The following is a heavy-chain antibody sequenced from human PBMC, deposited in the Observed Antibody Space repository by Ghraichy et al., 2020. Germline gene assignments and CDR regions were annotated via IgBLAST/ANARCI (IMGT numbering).Heavy chain of an antibody. J-gene: IGHJ6*02. CDR2: IWYDGSNK. Sequence: GGSLRLSCAASGFTFSSYGMHWVRQAPGKGLEWVAVIWYDGSNKYYADSVKGRFTISRDNSKNTLYLQMNSLRAEDTAVYYCARPSFAGTEYYYGMDVWGQGTTVTVSS. D-gene: IGHD6-13*01. V-gene: IGHV3-33*03. CDR3: ARPSFAGTEYYYGMDV. CDR1: GFTFSSYG.